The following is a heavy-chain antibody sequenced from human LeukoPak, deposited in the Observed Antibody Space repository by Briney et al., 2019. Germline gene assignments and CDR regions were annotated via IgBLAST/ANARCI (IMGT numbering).Heavy chain of an antibody. CDR1: GLIYSSYG. V-gene: IGHV3-30*02. Sequence: GGSLRLSCAASGLIYSSYGMLWVRQAPGEGLEWVAYIRHEESKTFYADSVKGRFTISRDNSKNTLYLQMHSLRAEDTALYYCAKPVIPSAYQGTYYMDVWGKGTTVTVSS. D-gene: IGHD3-16*01. CDR2: IRHEESKT. J-gene: IGHJ6*03. CDR3: AKPVIPSAYQGTYYMDV.